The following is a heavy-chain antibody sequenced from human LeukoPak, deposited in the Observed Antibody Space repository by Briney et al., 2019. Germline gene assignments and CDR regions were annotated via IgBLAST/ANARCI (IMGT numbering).Heavy chain of an antibody. Sequence: PGGSLRLSCAASGFTFSSYAMHWVRQAPGKGLEWVAVISYDGSNKYYADSVKGRFTISRDNSKNTLYLQMNSLRAEDTAVYYCARGNSLPPFWSGYQSWGQGTLVTVSS. D-gene: IGHD3-3*01. J-gene: IGHJ4*02. CDR1: GFTFSSYA. CDR3: ARGNSLPPFWSGYQS. V-gene: IGHV3-30-3*01. CDR2: ISYDGSNK.